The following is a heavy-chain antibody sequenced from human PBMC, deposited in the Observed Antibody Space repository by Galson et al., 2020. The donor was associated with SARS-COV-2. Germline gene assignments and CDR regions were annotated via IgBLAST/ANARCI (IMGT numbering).Heavy chain of an antibody. CDR1: GGSISSSSYY. V-gene: IGHV4-39*01. CDR2: IHYSGST. D-gene: IGHD1-26*01. J-gene: IGHJ3*02. Sequence: SETLSLTCTVSGGSISSSSYYWGWIRQPPGKGLEWIGSIHYSGSTYYNPSLKSRVTISVDTSKNQFSLKLSSVTAADTAVYYCARLGSRWEWETQAHALDIWGQGTIVTVSA. CDR3: ARLGSRWEWETQAHALDI.